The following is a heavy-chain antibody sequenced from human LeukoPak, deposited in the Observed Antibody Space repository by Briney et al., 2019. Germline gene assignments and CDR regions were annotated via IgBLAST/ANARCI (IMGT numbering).Heavy chain of an antibody. Sequence: ASVKVSCKASGYTFTSYGISWVRQAPGQGLEWMGWISAYNGNTNYAQKLQGRVTMTTDTSTSTAYMELRSLRSDDTAVYYCARGVLAGYSSGLYYFDYWGQGTLVTVSS. D-gene: IGHD6-19*01. CDR3: ARGVLAGYSSGLYYFDY. CDR1: GYTFTSYG. V-gene: IGHV1-18*01. J-gene: IGHJ4*02. CDR2: ISAYNGNT.